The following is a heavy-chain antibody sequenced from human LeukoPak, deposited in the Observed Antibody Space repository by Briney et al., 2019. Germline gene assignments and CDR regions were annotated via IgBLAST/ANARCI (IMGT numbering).Heavy chain of an antibody. CDR2: ISYDGSNK. V-gene: IGHV3-30-3*01. J-gene: IGHJ6*02. D-gene: IGHD3-3*01. Sequence: GGSLRLSCAASGFTFSSYAMHWVRQAPGKGLEWVAVISYDGSNKYYADSVKGRFTISRDNSKNTLYLQMNSLRAEDTAVYYCARAVPRTAYYDFWSGYFDPNYYYYYGMDVWGQGTTVTVSS. CDR3: ARAVPRTAYYDFWSGYFDPNYYYYYGMDV. CDR1: GFTFSSYA.